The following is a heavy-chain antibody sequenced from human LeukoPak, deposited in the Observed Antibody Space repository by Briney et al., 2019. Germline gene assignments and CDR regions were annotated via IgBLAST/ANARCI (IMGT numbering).Heavy chain of an antibody. CDR1: GGSFSGNY. V-gene: IGHV4-34*10. Sequence: PSETLTLTCAVYGGSFSGNYWSWIRQPPGKGLEWIGESSHRGRTNYNPSLKSRVTMSVDTSKTHFSLKLTSVTAADTAVYYCARVVSPVSWFAPWGQGILVTVSS. D-gene: IGHD4-11*01. CDR2: SSHRGRT. CDR3: ARVVSPVSWFAP. J-gene: IGHJ5*02.